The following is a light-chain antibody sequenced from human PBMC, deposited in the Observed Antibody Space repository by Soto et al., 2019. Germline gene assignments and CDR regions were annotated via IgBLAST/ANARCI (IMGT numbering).Light chain of an antibody. CDR2: GAS. CDR1: QTVSGTY. Sequence: EILLAQSPCTLALSARERAILSCRASQTVSGTYLAWFQQKPGQAPRLLIYGASSRATGVSDRFSGSGSGTDFTLTISRLEPEDFAVYYCQQYGRSPTWTFGQGTKV. V-gene: IGKV3-20*01. J-gene: IGKJ1*01. CDR3: QQYGRSPTWT.